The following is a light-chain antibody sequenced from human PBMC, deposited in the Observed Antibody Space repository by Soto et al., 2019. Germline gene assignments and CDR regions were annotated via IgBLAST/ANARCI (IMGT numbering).Light chain of an antibody. V-gene: IGKV1-9*01. J-gene: IGKJ3*01. CDR2: AAS. Sequence: DIQLTQSPSFLSASVGDRVTITCRASQGISSYLAWYQQKPGKAPKLLIYAASTLQSGVPSRFSGSGSGTEFTLTISSRQPEDCATYYCQQLNSYPLTFGPGTKVDIK. CDR1: QGISSY. CDR3: QQLNSYPLT.